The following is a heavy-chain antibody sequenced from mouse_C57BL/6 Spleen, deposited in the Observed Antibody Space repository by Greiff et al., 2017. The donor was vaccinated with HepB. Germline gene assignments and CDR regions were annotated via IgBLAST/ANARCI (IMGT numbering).Heavy chain of an antibody. CDR1: GFTFSSYG. V-gene: IGHV5-6*01. J-gene: IGHJ4*01. CDR3: ARQGDGYYEDAMDY. D-gene: IGHD2-3*01. CDR2: ISSGGSYT. Sequence: EVQLVESGGDLVKPGGSLKLSCAASGFTFSSYGMSWVRQTPDKRLEWVATISSGGSYTYYPDSVKGRFTISRDNAKNTLYLQMSSLKSEDTAMYYCARQGDGYYEDAMDYWGQGTSVTVSS.